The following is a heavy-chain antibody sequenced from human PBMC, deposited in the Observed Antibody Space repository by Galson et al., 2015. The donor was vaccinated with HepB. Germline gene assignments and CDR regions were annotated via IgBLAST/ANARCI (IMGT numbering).Heavy chain of an antibody. D-gene: IGHD6-19*01. CDR1: GFTFSYYA. Sequence: SLRLSCAASGFTFSYYAMGWVRQAPGKGLEWISAIPPSGDNTYSADSMKGRFPISSDNSRNTLFLQMKSLRADDTGIYFCAKVFPEKTDGWYRQALYYFDSWGQGTRVTVSS. V-gene: IGHV3-23*01. CDR2: IPPSGDNT. CDR3: AKVFPEKTDGWYRQALYYFDS. J-gene: IGHJ4*02.